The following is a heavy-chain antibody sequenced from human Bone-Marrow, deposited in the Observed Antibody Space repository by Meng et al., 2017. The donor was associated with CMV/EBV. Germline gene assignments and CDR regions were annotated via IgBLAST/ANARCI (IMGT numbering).Heavy chain of an antibody. CDR2: IIPILGIA. D-gene: IGHD3-3*01. CDR3: ARETTIFGVVNLDV. V-gene: IGHV1-69*10. Sequence: SVKVSCKASGGTFSSYAISWVRQAPGQGLEWMGGIIPILGIANYAQKFQGRVTITADKSTSTAYMELSSLRSEDTAVYYCARETTIFGVVNLDVWGQGTTVTFYS. CDR1: GGTFSSYA. J-gene: IGHJ6*01.